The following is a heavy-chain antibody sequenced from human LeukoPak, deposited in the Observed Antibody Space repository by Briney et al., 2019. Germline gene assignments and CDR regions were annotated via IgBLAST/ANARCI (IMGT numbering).Heavy chain of an antibody. D-gene: IGHD6-13*01. J-gene: IGHJ5*02. CDR2: VYHSGST. CDR1: GGSIASGDYY. V-gene: IGHV4-30-4*01. Sequence: SETRSLTCTVSGGSIASGDYYWSWIRQPPGNGLEWIGYVYHSGSTYYNPSLKSQITISIDKYKNQFSLTVSSVTATDTALYYCASRAAARFDPWGQGILVTVSS. CDR3: ASRAAARFDP.